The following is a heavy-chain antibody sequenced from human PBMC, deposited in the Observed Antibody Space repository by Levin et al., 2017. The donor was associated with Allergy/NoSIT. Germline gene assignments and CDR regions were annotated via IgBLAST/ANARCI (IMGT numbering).Heavy chain of an antibody. CDR1: GYSFSDYY. CDR3: ASDKSNRDTGGSYDS. Sequence: ASVKVSCKASGYSFSDYYIHWVRQAPGQGLEWMGRINPNSGGTNYAQTFQGRVTMTRDTSICSAYMELSRLTSDDTAVYYCASDKSNRDTGGSYDSWGQGTLVTVSS. D-gene: IGHD2-8*02. J-gene: IGHJ5*01. V-gene: IGHV1-2*02. CDR2: INPNSGGT.